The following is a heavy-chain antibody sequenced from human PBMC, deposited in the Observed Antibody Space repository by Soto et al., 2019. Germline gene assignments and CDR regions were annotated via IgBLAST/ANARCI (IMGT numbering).Heavy chain of an antibody. D-gene: IGHD6-19*01. CDR3: ARGGRGITVFRMDV. J-gene: IGHJ6*02. Sequence: SQTLSLTCVISGDSVSSNSDAWNWIRQSPSRGLEWLGRTYYRSKWYNDYAVSVRSRITIDPDTSKNQFSLQLNSVTPEDTAVYYCARGGRGITVFRMDVWGQGTTVTVSS. CDR2: TYYRSKWYN. V-gene: IGHV6-1*01. CDR1: GDSVSSNSDA.